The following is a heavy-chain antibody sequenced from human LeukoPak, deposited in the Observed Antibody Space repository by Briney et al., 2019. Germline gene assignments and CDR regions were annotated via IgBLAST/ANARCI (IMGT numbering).Heavy chain of an antibody. CDR1: GFTFSSSA. CDR2: ISNNGGYT. V-gene: IGHV3-23*01. Sequence: PGGSLRLSCAASGFTFSSSAMSWVRQAPGKGLEWVSAISNNGGYTYYADSVQGRFTISRDNSKSTLCLQMNSLRAEDTAVYYCAKDPDTYYYDSSGYRTYYFDYWGQETLVTVSS. CDR3: AKDPDTYYYDSSGYRTYYFDY. J-gene: IGHJ4*02. D-gene: IGHD3-22*01.